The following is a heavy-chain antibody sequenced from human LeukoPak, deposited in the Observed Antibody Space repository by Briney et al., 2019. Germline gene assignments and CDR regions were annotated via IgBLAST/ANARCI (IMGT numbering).Heavy chain of an antibody. CDR2: ISYDGSNK. D-gene: IGHD6-19*01. V-gene: IGHV3-30*03. CDR1: GFTFSSYG. Sequence: GGSLRLSCAASGFTFSSYGMHWVRQAPGKGLEWVAVISYDGSNKYYADSVKGRFIISRDNSKNTLYLQMNSLRAEDTAVYYCARGRTIAVAGPPESGASDYWGQGTLVTVSS. J-gene: IGHJ4*02. CDR3: ARGRTIAVAGPPESGASDY.